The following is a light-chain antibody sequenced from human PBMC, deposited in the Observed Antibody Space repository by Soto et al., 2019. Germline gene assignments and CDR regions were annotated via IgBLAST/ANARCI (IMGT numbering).Light chain of an antibody. V-gene: IGLV1-40*01. CDR2: GNS. Sequence: QSVLTQPPSVSGAPGQRVTISCTGSSSNIGAGYDVHWYQQLPGTAPKLLIYGNSNRPSGVPDRFSGSKSGTSASLAITGLKAEDEADYYGQSYDRSLSGSVFGGGTKVTVL. CDR1: SSNIGAGYD. J-gene: IGLJ2*01. CDR3: QSYDRSLSGSV.